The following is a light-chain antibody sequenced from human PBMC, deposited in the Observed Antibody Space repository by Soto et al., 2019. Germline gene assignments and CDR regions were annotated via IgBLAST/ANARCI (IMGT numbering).Light chain of an antibody. CDR2: WAS. Sequence: DIVMTQSPDSLAVSLGERATINCKSSQRVLYSSNNKEYLAWYQQKPGQPPKLLIAWASTRESGVPDRFSGSGSGTDFTLTISSLQAEDVAVYYCQQYYTTPRTFGQGTKVEIK. CDR1: QRVLYSSNNKEY. V-gene: IGKV4-1*01. J-gene: IGKJ1*01. CDR3: QQYYTTPRT.